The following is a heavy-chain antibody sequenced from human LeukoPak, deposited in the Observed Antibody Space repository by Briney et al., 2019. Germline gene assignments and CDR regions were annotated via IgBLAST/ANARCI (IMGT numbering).Heavy chain of an antibody. CDR3: ARVYYCGGDCYSSPFDY. V-gene: IGHV4-39*07. CDR1: GGSIRSSYYY. Sequence: SETLSLTCTVSGGSIRSSYYYWGWIRQPPGKGLEWIGSIYDSGSTYYNPSLKSRVTISVDTSKNQFSLKLSSVTAADTAVYYCARVYYCGGDCYSSPFDYWGQGTLVTVSS. D-gene: IGHD2-21*02. CDR2: IYDSGST. J-gene: IGHJ4*02.